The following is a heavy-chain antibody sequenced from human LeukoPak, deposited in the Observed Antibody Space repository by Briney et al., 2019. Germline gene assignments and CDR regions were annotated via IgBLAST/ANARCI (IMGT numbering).Heavy chain of an antibody. D-gene: IGHD2-2*02. Sequence: PGGSLRLSCAAPGFTLNGYWMHWVRQAPGKGLVWVSRIISDGSTTSYADSVKGRFTISRDNSKNTLYLQMNSLRAEDTAVYYCAKVDDIVVVPAAIWGFGGQGTLVTVSS. CDR3: AKVDDIVVVPAAIWGF. J-gene: IGHJ4*02. CDR2: IISDGSTT. V-gene: IGHV3-74*01. CDR1: GFTLNGYW.